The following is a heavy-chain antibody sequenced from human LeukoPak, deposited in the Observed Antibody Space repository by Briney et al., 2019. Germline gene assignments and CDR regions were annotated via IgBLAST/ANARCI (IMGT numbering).Heavy chain of an antibody. D-gene: IGHD5-12*01. V-gene: IGHV4-59*12. CDR2: IYDGGST. CDR3: ARDLGYDGFDWAP. CDR1: GGSISTYY. Sequence: SETLSLTCTVSGGSISTYYWSWIRQPPGKGLEWIGYIYDGGSTNYNPSLKSRVTISVDTSKNQISLNLTSVTAADAAVYYCARDLGYDGFDWAPWGQGTLVTVSS. J-gene: IGHJ5*02.